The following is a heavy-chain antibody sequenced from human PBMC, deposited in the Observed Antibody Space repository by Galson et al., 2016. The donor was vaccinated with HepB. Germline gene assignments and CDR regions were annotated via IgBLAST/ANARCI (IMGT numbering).Heavy chain of an antibody. D-gene: IGHD3-22*01. CDR1: GASANSGNYY. CDR2: IYYTGKT. CDR3: ARDLDYYETSGFQLGYFQY. Sequence: ETLSLTCTVSGASANSGNYYWSWIRQPPGKGLEWIGYIYYTGKTKYNPSLESRVTMSLDMPKNQLSLKLSSVTAADTAVYYCARDLDYYETSGFQLGYFQYWGQGALVTVSS. V-gene: IGHV4-61*01. J-gene: IGHJ1*01.